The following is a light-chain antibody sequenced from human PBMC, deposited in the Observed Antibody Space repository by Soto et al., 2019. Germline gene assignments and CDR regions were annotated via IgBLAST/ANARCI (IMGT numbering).Light chain of an antibody. CDR2: SNN. J-gene: IGLJ3*02. CDR1: SSNIGSNT. V-gene: IGLV1-44*01. Sequence: QSVLTQPPSASGTPGQRVTISCSGSSSNIGSNTVNWYQQVPGTAPKLLIYSNNQRPSGVSDRFSGSKSGASASLAISGLLSEDEADYYCAAWDDSLNGLLVFGGGTKVTVL. CDR3: AAWDDSLNGLLV.